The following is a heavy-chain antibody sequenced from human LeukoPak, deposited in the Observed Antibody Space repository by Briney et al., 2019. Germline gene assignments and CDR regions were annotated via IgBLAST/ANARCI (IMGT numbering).Heavy chain of an antibody. V-gene: IGHV3-7*01. CDR1: GFTFSSYA. J-gene: IGHJ4*02. Sequence: PGGSLRLSCAASGFTFSSYAMSWVRQAPGKGLEWVANIKQDGSEKYYVDSVKGRFTISRDNAKNSLYLQMNSLRAEDTAVYYCARDVAVAGTGGFDYWGQGTLVTVSS. CDR2: IKQDGSEK. CDR3: ARDVAVAGTGGFDY. D-gene: IGHD6-19*01.